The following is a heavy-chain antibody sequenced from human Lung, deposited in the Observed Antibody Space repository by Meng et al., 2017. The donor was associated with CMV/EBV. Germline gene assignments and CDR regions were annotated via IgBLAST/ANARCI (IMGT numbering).Heavy chain of an antibody. CDR2: IPHRGSS. CDR3: LRRSGGSV. CDR1: GDSITNHNW. J-gene: IGHJ1*01. D-gene: IGHD3-10*01. V-gene: IGHV4-4*02. Sequence: REPGHALGQPSETPSLTCAVSGDSITNHNWWAWVRQPPGKGLEWIGEIPHRGSSAYNPSLKSRVSMSIAKSKNQFSLKLTSVTAADTAVYHCLRRSGGSVWGQGTLVTVSS.